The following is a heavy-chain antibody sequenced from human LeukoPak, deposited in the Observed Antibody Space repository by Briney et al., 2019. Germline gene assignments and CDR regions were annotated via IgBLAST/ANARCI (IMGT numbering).Heavy chain of an antibody. CDR1: GFTFSSYA. CDR3: AKDPDTYYYGSEIDY. V-gene: IGHV3-23*01. Sequence: PGGSLRLSCVSSGFTFSSYAMSWVRQAPGKGLEWVSAISGSGGSTYYADSVKGRFTISRDNSKNTLYLQMNSLRAEDTAVYYCAKDPDTYYYGSEIDYWGQGTLVTVSS. CDR2: ISGSGGST. J-gene: IGHJ4*02. D-gene: IGHD3-10*01.